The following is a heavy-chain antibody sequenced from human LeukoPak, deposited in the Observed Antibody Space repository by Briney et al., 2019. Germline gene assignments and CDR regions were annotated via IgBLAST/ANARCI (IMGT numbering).Heavy chain of an antibody. J-gene: IGHJ3*02. D-gene: IGHD4-11*01. Sequence: GGSLRLSCAASGFTFSTYSMNWVRQAPGKGLEWVSSINRSGSNKYYADSVKGHFTISRDNAENSLYLQMNNLRAEDTAVYYCAREDSNYESFDIWGQGTMVTVSS. V-gene: IGHV3-21*01. CDR2: INRSGSNK. CDR1: GFTFSTYS. CDR3: AREDSNYESFDI.